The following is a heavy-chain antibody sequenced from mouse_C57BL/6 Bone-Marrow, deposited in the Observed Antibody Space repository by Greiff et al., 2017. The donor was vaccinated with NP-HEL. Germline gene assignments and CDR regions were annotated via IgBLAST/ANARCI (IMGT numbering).Heavy chain of an antibody. D-gene: IGHD4-1*01. Sequence: VQLQQSGPELVKPGASVKIPCKASGYTFTDYNMDWVKQSHGKSLEWIGDINPNNGGTIYNQKFKGKATLTVDKSSSTAYMELRSLTSEDTAVYYCARRARSLGGGAMDYWGQGTSVTVAS. V-gene: IGHV1-18*01. CDR2: INPNNGGT. CDR3: ARRARSLGGGAMDY. J-gene: IGHJ4*01. CDR1: GYTFTDYN.